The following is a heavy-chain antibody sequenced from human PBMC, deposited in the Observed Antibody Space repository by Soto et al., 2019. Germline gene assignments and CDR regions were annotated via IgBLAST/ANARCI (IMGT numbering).Heavy chain of an antibody. CDR3: ARAVGDSDASDFYTIGH. CDR1: GYKFTTYW. Sequence: GESLKISCKGSGYKFTTYWIGWVRQTPGKGLEWMGIFYPGDSDSRYSPSFRGQVTFSVDKSVSTAYLQWSSLKASDTAIYYCARAVGDSDASDFYTIGHWGQGTLETVSS. CDR2: FYPGDSDS. J-gene: IGHJ4*02. V-gene: IGHV5-51*01. D-gene: IGHD1-26*01.